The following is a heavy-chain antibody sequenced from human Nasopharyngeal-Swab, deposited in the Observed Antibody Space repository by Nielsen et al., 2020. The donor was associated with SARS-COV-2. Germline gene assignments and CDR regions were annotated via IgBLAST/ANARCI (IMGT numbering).Heavy chain of an antibody. D-gene: IGHD2-15*01. Sequence: RQAPGKGLEWIGEINHSGSTNYNPSLKSRVTISVDTSKNQFSLKLSSVTAADTAVYHCARRDPVVVVAALGIRLYDSTKFDPWGQGTLVTVSS. CDR3: ARRDPVVVVAALGIRLYDSTKFDP. V-gene: IGHV4-34*01. J-gene: IGHJ5*02. CDR2: INHSGST.